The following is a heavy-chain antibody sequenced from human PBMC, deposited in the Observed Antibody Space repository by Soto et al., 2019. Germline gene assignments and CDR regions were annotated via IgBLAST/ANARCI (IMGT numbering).Heavy chain of an antibody. V-gene: IGHV2-5*02. D-gene: IGHD2-21*02. CDR3: VQIRCGGNCLQSYSSHSYYGLDV. CDR1: GFSFSSIGEG. J-gene: IGHJ6*02. CDR2: IYWDDDK. Sequence: QITLKESGPTLVKPTQTLTLTCTFPGFSFSSIGEGVGWIRQPPGKALEWLARIYWDDDKRYSPSLKSRLTITKDTSKNQVVLTMTNMDPVDTATYYSVQIRCGGNCLQSYSSHSYYGLDVWGQGTTVTVS.